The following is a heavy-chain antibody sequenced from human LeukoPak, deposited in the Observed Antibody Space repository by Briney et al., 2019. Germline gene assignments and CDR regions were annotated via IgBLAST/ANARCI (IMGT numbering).Heavy chain of an antibody. Sequence: GGSLRLSCAASGFTFSNHAMHWVRQAPGMGLVWVAVISYDGSNKYYADSVKGRFTISRDNSKNMLYLQMNSLKAEDTAVYYCARNFYYDGSASPFDYWGQGTLVTVSS. CDR3: ARNFYYDGSASPFDY. V-gene: IGHV3-30-3*01. CDR1: GFTFSNHA. CDR2: ISYDGSNK. D-gene: IGHD3-22*01. J-gene: IGHJ4*02.